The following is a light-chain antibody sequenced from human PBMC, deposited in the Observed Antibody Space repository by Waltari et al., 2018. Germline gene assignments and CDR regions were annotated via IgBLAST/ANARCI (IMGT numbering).Light chain of an antibody. J-gene: IGKJ4*01. Sequence: DIVMTQSPDSLAVSLGERATINCKSSQSVLFSSNNRNYLAWYQQKPGQPPKLLIYWASTRESGVPDRFSGSGSWTDFTLTIRSLQAEDVAVYYCQQYYRTPLTFGGGTKVEIK. CDR1: QSVLFSSNNRNY. CDR3: QQYYRTPLT. V-gene: IGKV4-1*01. CDR2: WAS.